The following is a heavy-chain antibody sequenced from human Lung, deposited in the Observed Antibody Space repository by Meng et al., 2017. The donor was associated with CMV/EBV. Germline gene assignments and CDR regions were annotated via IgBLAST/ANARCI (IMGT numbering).Heavy chain of an antibody. V-gene: IGHV3-9*01. D-gene: IGHD6-19*01. CDR2: ISWNSDTI. J-gene: IGHJ4*02. Sequence: GGSXRLXCVASGFTFDNYAMHWVRQAPGKGLEWVSGISWNSDTIDYAASVRGRFTVSRDNAKHSLYLQVNSLRIEDTALYYCAKDSSAWYGGIDFDYWDQGAXVTVSS. CDR3: AKDSSAWYGGIDFDY. CDR1: GFTFDNYA.